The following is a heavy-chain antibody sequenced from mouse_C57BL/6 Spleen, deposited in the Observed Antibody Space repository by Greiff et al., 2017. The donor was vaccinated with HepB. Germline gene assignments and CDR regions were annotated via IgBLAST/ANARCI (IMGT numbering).Heavy chain of an antibody. V-gene: IGHV1-82*01. Sequence: VHLVESGPELVKPGASVKISCKASGYAFSSSWMNWVKQRPGKGLEWIGRIYPGDGDTNYNGKFKGKATLTADKSSSTAYMQLSSLTSEDSAVYFCARNYYDYDGWYFDVWGTGTTVTVSS. CDR1: GYAFSSSW. CDR3: ARNYYDYDGWYFDV. CDR2: IYPGDGDT. D-gene: IGHD2-4*01. J-gene: IGHJ1*03.